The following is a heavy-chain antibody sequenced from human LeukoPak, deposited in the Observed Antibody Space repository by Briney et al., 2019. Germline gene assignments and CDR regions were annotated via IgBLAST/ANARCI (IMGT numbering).Heavy chain of an antibody. Sequence: GGSLRLSCAASGFTFSDYYMSWIRQAPGKALEWVSYVSSGSSTIYYADSVKGRFTVSRDNGKRSLYLHMNSLRAEDTAVYYCARDKGSSWYYWGQGTLVTVSS. V-gene: IGHV3-11*01. CDR2: VSSGSSTI. D-gene: IGHD6-13*01. CDR3: ARDKGSSWYY. CDR1: GFTFSDYY. J-gene: IGHJ4*02.